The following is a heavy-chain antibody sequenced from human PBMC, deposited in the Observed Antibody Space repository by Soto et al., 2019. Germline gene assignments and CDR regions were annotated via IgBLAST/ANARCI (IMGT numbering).Heavy chain of an antibody. CDR1: GFTFNYYW. V-gene: IGHV3-74*01. CDR3: VRGDRGGFDL. Sequence: EVQLVESEGGLVQRGGSLRLSCAASGFTFNYYWMHWVRQAPGQGLVWVSHIHSDGSKTTYADSVKGRFTISTDNAKNTLYLQMNSLRAEDTAVYYCVRGDRGGFDLWGQGTAVTVSS. CDR2: IHSDGSKT. J-gene: IGHJ3*01. D-gene: IGHD2-21*02.